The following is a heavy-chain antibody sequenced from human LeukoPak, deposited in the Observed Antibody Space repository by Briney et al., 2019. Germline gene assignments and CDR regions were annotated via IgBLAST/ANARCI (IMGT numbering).Heavy chain of an antibody. CDR3: ARDYPLAYGVAGEASSDY. V-gene: IGHV3-11*01. D-gene: IGHD4-17*01. CDR1: GLTFSNAW. J-gene: IGHJ4*02. CDR2: ISSGGSTT. Sequence: PGGSLRLSCATSGLTFSNAWMSWVRQAPGKGLEWVSYISSGGSTTYYADSVKGRFTISRDNAQKSVYLQMNSLRVEDTAVYYCARDYPLAYGVAGEASSDYWGQGTLVTVSS.